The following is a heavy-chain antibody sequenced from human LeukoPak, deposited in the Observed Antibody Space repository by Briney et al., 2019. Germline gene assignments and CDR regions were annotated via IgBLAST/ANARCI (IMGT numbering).Heavy chain of an antibody. CDR3: ATIRTPSYYYGSGAYDFDY. D-gene: IGHD3-10*01. V-gene: IGHV3-48*01. Sequence: GGSLRLSCAASGFTFSSYSMNWVRQAPGKGPEWVSYISSSSSTIYYADSVKGRFTISRDNAKNSLYLQMNSLRAEDTAVYYCATIRTPSYYYGSGAYDFDYWGQGTLVTVSS. CDR2: ISSSSSTI. CDR1: GFTFSSYS. J-gene: IGHJ4*02.